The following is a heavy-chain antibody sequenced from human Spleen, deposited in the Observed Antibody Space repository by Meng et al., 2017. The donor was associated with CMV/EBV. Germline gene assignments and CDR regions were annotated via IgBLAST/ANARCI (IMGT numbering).Heavy chain of an antibody. D-gene: IGHD4-11*01. V-gene: IGHV3-21*01. CDR1: GFTFSSCT. Sequence: GGSLRLSCAASGFTFSSCTMNWVRQAPGKGLEWVSSLSSGNSYTYYADSVKGRFTISRDNAKNSLYLQMSSLRAEDTAVYYCARDPPLNSNFYYGMDVWCQGTTVTVSS. CDR2: LSSGNSYT. J-gene: IGHJ6*02. CDR3: ARDPPLNSNFYYGMDV.